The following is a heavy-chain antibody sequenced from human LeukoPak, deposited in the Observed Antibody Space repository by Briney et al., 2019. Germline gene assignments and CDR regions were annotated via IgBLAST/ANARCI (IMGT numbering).Heavy chain of an antibody. D-gene: IGHD3-10*01. CDR3: AKGIYGSGTYYSFAGDY. V-gene: IGHV3-23*01. CDR1: GFTFSSYA. Sequence: GGSLRLSCAASGFTFSSYAMNWVRQAPGKGLEWVSGISGSGSSTYYADSVKGRFTISRDNSKNTLYLQMDSLRAEDTAVYYCAKGIYGSGTYYSFAGDYWGQGTLVTVSS. CDR2: ISGSGSST. J-gene: IGHJ4*02.